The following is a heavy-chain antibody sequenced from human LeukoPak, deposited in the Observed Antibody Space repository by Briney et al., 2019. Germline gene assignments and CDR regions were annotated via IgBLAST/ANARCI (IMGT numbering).Heavy chain of an antibody. V-gene: IGHV4-34*01. CDR2: INHSGST. J-gene: IGHJ4*02. Sequence: PSETLSLTCAVYGGSFSGYYLSWIRQPPGKGLEWIGEINHSGSTNYNPSFKSRVTISVDTSKNQFSRKLSSVPAADTAVYYSARAMSIAARLQTIFDYWGQGTLVTVSS. D-gene: IGHD6-6*01. CDR1: GGSFSGYY. CDR3: ARAMSIAARLQTIFDY.